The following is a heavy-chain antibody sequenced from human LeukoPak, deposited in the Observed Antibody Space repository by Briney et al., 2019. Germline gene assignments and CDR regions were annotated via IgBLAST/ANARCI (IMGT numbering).Heavy chain of an antibody. Sequence: GGSLRLSCAASGFTFSSYAMSWVRQAPGKGLEWVSAISGSGGSTYYADSVRGRFTISRDNSKNTLYLQMNSLRAEDTAVYYCAKGQEREWELLLFDYWGQGTLVTVSS. V-gene: IGHV3-23*01. D-gene: IGHD1-26*01. CDR1: GFTFSSYA. CDR2: ISGSGGST. CDR3: AKGQEREWELLLFDY. J-gene: IGHJ4*02.